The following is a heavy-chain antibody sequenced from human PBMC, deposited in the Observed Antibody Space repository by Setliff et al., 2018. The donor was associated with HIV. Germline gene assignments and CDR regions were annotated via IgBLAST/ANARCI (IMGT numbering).Heavy chain of an antibody. D-gene: IGHD6-19*01. CDR3: ARVAVPGLAYFPH. J-gene: IGHJ1*01. Sequence: ASVKVSCKASGYNFISYHLHWLRQAPGQGLEWMGIINANGGGTSYAQKFQGRVTIARDTSTNTVYMEMSGLRSEDTAVFYCARVAVPGLAYFPHWGQGTLVTVSS. CDR1: GYNFISYH. CDR2: INANGGGT. V-gene: IGHV1-46*01.